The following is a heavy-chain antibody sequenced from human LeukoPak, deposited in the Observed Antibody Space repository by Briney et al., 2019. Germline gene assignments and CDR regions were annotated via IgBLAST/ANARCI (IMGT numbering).Heavy chain of an antibody. D-gene: IGHD1-26*01. Sequence: GASVKVSCKASGYTFTGYYMHWVRQAPGQGLEWMGWINPNSGGTNYAQKFQGRVTMTRDTSISTAYMELSRLRSGDTAVYYCARAEGATAWFDPWGQGTLVTVSS. CDR1: GYTFTGYY. V-gene: IGHV1-2*02. CDR3: ARAEGATAWFDP. J-gene: IGHJ5*02. CDR2: INPNSGGT.